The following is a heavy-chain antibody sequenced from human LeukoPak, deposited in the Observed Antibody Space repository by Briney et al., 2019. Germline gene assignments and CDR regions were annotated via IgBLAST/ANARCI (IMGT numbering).Heavy chain of an antibody. CDR3: AIPPGYCGNDCSFDH. J-gene: IGHJ4*02. D-gene: IGHD2-21*02. CDR1: GYSFSNYW. V-gene: IGHV5-51*01. Sequence: GESLKISCEGSGYSFSNYWIGWVRQMPGKGLEWIGIIYPGDYETRYSPSFQGLVTISVDKSISTAYLQWSSLKASDTATYYCAIPPGYCGNDCSFDHWGQGTLVTVSS. CDR2: IYPGDYET.